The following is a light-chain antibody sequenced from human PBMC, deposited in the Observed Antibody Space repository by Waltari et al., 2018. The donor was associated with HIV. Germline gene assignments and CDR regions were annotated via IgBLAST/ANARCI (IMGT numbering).Light chain of an antibody. V-gene: IGKV1-5*03. Sequence: DVQMTQSPSTRSASVGDRVSITCRASQIIDYWLAWYQQKPGQPPKLLIYKTSYLESGVPTRFSGSGSGADFTLTLDGLQPEDFATYYCQQYNSHSYTFGQGTKLDIK. CDR2: KTS. CDR1: QIIDYW. J-gene: IGKJ2*01. CDR3: QQYNSHSYT.